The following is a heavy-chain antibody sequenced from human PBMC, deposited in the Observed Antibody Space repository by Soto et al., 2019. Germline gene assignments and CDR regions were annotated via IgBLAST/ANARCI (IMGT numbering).Heavy chain of an antibody. CDR1: GYTFTSYY. D-gene: IGHD2-8*01. J-gene: IGHJ4*02. V-gene: IGHV1-46*01. CDR2: LNPSGGST. Sequence: QVQLVQSGAEVKKPGASVKISCKASGYTFTSYYMHWVRQAPGQGLEWMGILNPSGGSTNYAQNLQGTVAMTSDTSTTTVYMELNSLRSEDTAVYYCARPPYPGCINAVCYPLDYWGQGTLVTVSS. CDR3: ARPPYPGCINAVCYPLDY.